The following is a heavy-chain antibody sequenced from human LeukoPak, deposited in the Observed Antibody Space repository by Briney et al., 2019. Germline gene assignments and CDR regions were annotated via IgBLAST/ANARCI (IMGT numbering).Heavy chain of an antibody. J-gene: IGHJ5*01. CDR2: IYSDGGT. CDR3: ARDGGFGGPGGDNWFDS. V-gene: IGHV3-66*02. D-gene: IGHD3-16*01. Sequence: PGGSLRLSCAASGFTVSAKYMSWVRQGPGKGLDWISSIYSDGGTNYADSVKGRFTISRDNSKNTLYLQMNSLRPEDKAVYYCARDGGFGGPGGDNWFDSWGQGALVTVSS. CDR1: GFTVSAKY.